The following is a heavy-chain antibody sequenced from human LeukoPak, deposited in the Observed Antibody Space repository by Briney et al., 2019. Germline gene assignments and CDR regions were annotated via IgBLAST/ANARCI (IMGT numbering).Heavy chain of an antibody. V-gene: IGHV3-64*04. CDR2: ISSNGGST. Sequence: SGGSLRLSCSASGFTFSSYAMHWVRQAPGKRLEYVSAISSNGGSTYYADSVKGRFTISRDNSKNTLYLQMNSLRAEDTAVYYCAKGGSIAAAGLYYFDYWGQGTLVTVSS. J-gene: IGHJ4*02. D-gene: IGHD6-13*01. CDR1: GFTFSSYA. CDR3: AKGGSIAAAGLYYFDY.